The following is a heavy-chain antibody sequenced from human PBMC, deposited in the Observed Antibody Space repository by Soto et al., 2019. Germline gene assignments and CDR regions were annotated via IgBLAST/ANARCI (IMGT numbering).Heavy chain of an antibody. J-gene: IGHJ3*02. D-gene: IGHD1-26*01. V-gene: IGHV4-39*01. CDR2: IYYSGST. Sequence: PSETLSLTCTVSGGSISSSSYYWGWIRQPPGKGLEWIGSIYYSGSTYYNPSLKSRVTISVDTSKNQFSLKLSSVTAADTAVYYCASPTLWECQYEFDIWGQGTMVTVSS. CDR3: ASPTLWECQYEFDI. CDR1: GGSISSSSYY.